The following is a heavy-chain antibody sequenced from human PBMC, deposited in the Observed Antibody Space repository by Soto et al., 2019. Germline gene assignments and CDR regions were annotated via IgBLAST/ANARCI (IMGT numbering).Heavy chain of an antibody. CDR3: AKGCRSMVQQVLVMDY. D-gene: IGHD3-10*01. CDR2: INAVKGNT. CDR1: GYNFTNYA. Sequence: QVQLVQSGAEVKKPGASVKVSCKASGYNFTNYALHWVRQAPGQRLEWMGWINAVKGNTKYSQKFQARVTITRDKSASTAYIELSSLRPHDTAVYYCAKGCRSMVQQVLVMDYWGQGTLVTVSS. J-gene: IGHJ4*02. V-gene: IGHV1-3*01.